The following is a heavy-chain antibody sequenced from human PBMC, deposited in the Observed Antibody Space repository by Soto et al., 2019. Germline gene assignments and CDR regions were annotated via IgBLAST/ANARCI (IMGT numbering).Heavy chain of an antibody. CDR1: GGSISSGGYS. Sequence: SETLSLTCAVSGGSISSGGYSWSWIRQPPGKGLEWIGYIYHSGSTYYNPSLKSRVTISVDRSKNQFPLKLSSVTAADTAVYYCARVGGYYYDSSGVLDYWGQGTLVTVSS. D-gene: IGHD3-22*01. V-gene: IGHV4-30-2*01. CDR3: ARVGGYYYDSSGVLDY. J-gene: IGHJ4*02. CDR2: IYHSGST.